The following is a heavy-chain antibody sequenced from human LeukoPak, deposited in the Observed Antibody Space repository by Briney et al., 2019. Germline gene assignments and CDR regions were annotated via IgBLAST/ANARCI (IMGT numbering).Heavy chain of an antibody. CDR1: GYTFTSYG. D-gene: IGHD3-10*01. V-gene: IGHV1-18*01. Sequence: ASVKVSCKASGYTFTSYGISWVRQAPGQGLEWMGWISAYNDNTNYAQKLQGRVTMTTDTSTSTAYMELSSLRSEDTAVYYCARMSTTGGSDNWFDPWGQGTLVTVSS. CDR3: ARMSTTGGSDNWFDP. CDR2: ISAYNDNT. J-gene: IGHJ5*02.